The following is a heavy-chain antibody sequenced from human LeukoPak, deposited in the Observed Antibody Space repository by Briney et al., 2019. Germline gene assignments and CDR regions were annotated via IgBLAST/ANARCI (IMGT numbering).Heavy chain of an antibody. Sequence: SETLSLTCAVYGGSFSGYYWSWIRQPPGKGLEWIGEINHSGSTNYNPSLKSRVTISVDTSKNQFSLKLSSVTAADTAVYYCARAYSPLTGYYIGNRHKHYYFDYWGQGTLVTVSS. CDR3: ARAYSPLTGYYIGNRHKHYYFDY. D-gene: IGHD3-9*01. CDR2: INHSGST. V-gene: IGHV4-34*01. CDR1: GGSFSGYY. J-gene: IGHJ4*02.